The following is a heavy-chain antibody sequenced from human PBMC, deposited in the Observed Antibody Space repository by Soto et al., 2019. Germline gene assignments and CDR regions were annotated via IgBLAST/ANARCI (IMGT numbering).Heavy chain of an antibody. CDR3: ERGRLYGSGSYYPDY. CDR2: MNPNSGNT. J-gene: IGHJ4*02. V-gene: IGHV1-8*01. D-gene: IGHD3-10*01. CDR1: GYTFTSYD. Sequence: ASVKVSCKGSGYTFTSYDINWVRQATRQGLEWMGWMNPNSGNTGYAQKFQGRVTMTRNTSISTAYMELSSLRSEDTAVYYCERGRLYGSGSYYPDYWGQGTLVTVSS.